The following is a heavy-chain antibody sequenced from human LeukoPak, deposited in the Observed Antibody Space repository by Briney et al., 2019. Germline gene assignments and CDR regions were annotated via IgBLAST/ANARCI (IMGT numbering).Heavy chain of an antibody. CDR3: ARSMRAYHYGSSDYYPQDYNFYPQDYNFGMEV. CDR1: GYTFTSYY. V-gene: IGHV1-46*01. J-gene: IGHJ6*02. CDR2: INPSGGST. D-gene: IGHD3-22*01. Sequence: ASVKVSCKASGYTFTSYYMHWVRQAPGQGLEWMGIINPSGGSTSYAQKFQGRVTMTRDTSTSTVYMELSSLRSEDTAVYYCARSMRAYHYGSSDYYPQDYNFYPQDYNFGMEVWGQGTTVTVSS.